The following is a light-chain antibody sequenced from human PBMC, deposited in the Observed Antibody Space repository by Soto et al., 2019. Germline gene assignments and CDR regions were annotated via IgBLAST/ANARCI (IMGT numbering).Light chain of an antibody. CDR3: SSYTASSNYV. V-gene: IGLV2-14*01. Sequence: QSVLTQPASVSGSPGQSITISCTGTSSDLAIYNYVSWYQQQPGKAPKLMIYQVTNRPSGVSNRFSGSRSGNTASLTISGLQAEDEAQYYCSSYTASSNYVLGNGTKVTV. J-gene: IGLJ1*01. CDR1: SSDLAIYNY. CDR2: QVT.